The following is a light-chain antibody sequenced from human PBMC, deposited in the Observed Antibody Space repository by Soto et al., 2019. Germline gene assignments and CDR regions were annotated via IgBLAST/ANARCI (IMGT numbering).Light chain of an antibody. CDR1: QSVSSN. J-gene: IGKJ1*01. CDR2: GAS. CDR3: QQYNNWPRT. V-gene: IGKV3-15*01. Sequence: EIVMTQSPATLSVSPGERATLSCRASQSVSSNLAWYQQKPGQAPTLLFYGASTRATGIPARFSGSGSGTEFTHSISSLQPEDFAVYYCQQYNNWPRTFGQGTKVEVK.